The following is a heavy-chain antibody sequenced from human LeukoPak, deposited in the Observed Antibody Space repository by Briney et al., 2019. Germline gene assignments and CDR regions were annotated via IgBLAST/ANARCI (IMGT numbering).Heavy chain of an antibody. CDR3: AREGSGYSYGHIDY. CDR2: INHSGST. D-gene: IGHD5-18*01. V-gene: IGHV4-34*01. J-gene: IGHJ4*02. CDR1: GGSFSGYY. Sequence: SETLSLTCAVYGGSFSGYYWSWIRQPPGKGLEWIGEINHSGSTNYNPSLKRRVTISVDTSKNQFSLKLSSVTAADTAVYYCAREGSGYSYGHIDYWGQGTLVTVSS.